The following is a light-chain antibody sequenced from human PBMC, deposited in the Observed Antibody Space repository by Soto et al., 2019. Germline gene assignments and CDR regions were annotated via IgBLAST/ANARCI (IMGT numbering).Light chain of an antibody. CDR2: DDS. CDR3: QVWDSYDSV. Sequence: SYELTQPPSVSVAPGQTARIACGGYNVGSKSVHWYQQRSGQAPVLVVYDDSDRPSGIPERFSVSNSGNTATLSISRVEAGDEADYYCQVWDSYDSVFGTGTKVTVL. CDR1: NVGSKS. V-gene: IGLV3-21*02. J-gene: IGLJ1*01.